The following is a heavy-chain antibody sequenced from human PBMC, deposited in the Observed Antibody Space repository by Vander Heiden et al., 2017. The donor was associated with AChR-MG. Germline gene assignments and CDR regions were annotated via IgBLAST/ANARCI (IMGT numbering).Heavy chain of an antibody. Sequence: QVQLVESGGGLVKPGGSLRRSCAASGFTFSDYYMSWLRQAPGKGLEWVSYISSSSSYTNYADSVKGRFTISRDNAKNSLYLQMNSLRAEDTAVYYCARVTVVTRMGYYYYGMDVWGQGTTVTVSS. CDR2: ISSSSSYT. CDR1: GFTFSDYY. J-gene: IGHJ6*02. CDR3: ARVTVVTRMGYYYYGMDV. D-gene: IGHD2-15*01. V-gene: IGHV3-11*06.